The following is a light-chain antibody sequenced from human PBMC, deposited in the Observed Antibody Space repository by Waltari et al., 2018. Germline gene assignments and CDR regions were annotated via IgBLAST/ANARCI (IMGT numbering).Light chain of an antibody. Sequence: DVQMTQSPSTLSASVGDRVTITCRASQNIRDWLAWYQQRPGKAPRLLIYGASTLQTGVPARFSGSGSGTEFTLTINSLQPDDFATYYCQQANSFPSLTFGGGTKVEIK. CDR2: GAS. V-gene: IGKV1-5*01. J-gene: IGKJ4*01. CDR1: QNIRDW. CDR3: QQANSFPSLT.